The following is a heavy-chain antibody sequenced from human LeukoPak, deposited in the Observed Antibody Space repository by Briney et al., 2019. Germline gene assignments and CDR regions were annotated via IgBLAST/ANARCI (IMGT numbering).Heavy chain of an antibody. Sequence: SETLSLTCTVSGGSISSYYWSWIRQPPGEGLEWVAYIYYSGSTNYNPSLKSRVTISVDTSKNQFSLRLTSVTAADTAMYYCARANWGNSGWYFDLWGRGTLVTVSS. CDR3: ARANWGNSGWYFDL. V-gene: IGHV4-59*01. D-gene: IGHD7-27*01. J-gene: IGHJ2*01. CDR2: IYYSGST. CDR1: GGSISSYY.